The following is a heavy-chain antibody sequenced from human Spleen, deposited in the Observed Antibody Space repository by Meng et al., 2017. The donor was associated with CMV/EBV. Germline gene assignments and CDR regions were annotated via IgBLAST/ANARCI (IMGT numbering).Heavy chain of an antibody. Sequence: GGYYWSWIRQHPGKGLEWIGYIYYSGSTYYNPSLKSRVTISVDTSKNQFSLKLSSVTAADTAVYYCARSPYCSSTSCYMGLGAEYFQHWGQGTLVTVSS. CDR2: IYYSGST. J-gene: IGHJ1*01. CDR3: ARSPYCSSTSCYMGLGAEYFQH. D-gene: IGHD2-2*02. CDR1: GGYY. V-gene: IGHV4-31*02.